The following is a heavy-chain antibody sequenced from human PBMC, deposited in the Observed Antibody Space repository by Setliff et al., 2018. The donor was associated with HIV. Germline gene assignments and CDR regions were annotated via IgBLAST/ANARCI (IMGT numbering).Heavy chain of an antibody. CDR1: GGSISSNSYY. CDR2: VYYSGTT. V-gene: IGHV4-39*01. CDR3: ARGSGLMVYATPGMAVNWLDP. Sequence: PSETLSLTCTVSGGSISSNSYYWGWIRQPPGKGLEWIGSVYYSGTTYYNPSLKSRVTISVDTSKNQFSLRLNSVTAADTAVYYCARGSGLMVYATPGMAVNWLDPWGQGTLVTVSS. D-gene: IGHD2-8*01. J-gene: IGHJ5*02.